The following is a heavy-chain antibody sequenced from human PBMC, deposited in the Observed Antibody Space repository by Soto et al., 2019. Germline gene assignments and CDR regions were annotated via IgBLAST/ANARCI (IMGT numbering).Heavy chain of an antibody. CDR1: GYTFTSYA. V-gene: IGHV1-2*02. Sequence: ASVTVSCKASGYTFTSYAMHWVRQAPGQRLEWMGWINVNSGNTNYSQKSQGRVTMTRDTSISTVYMELNRLKSDDTAVYYCARDKGNSDFDYWGQGTLVTV. D-gene: IGHD4-4*01. J-gene: IGHJ4*02. CDR3: ARDKGNSDFDY. CDR2: INVNSGNT.